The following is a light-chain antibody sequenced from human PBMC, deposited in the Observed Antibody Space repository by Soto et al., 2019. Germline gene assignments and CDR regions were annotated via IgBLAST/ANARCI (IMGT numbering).Light chain of an antibody. V-gene: IGKV3-11*01. J-gene: IGKJ5*01. Sequence: EVVLTQSPATLSLSPGERATLSCRASQRITSYLAWYQQRPGQAPRLLMYDATNRASGVPARFSGSKSGTDFTLTISSLQPEDFAVYYCQHRSIWPVSFGQGTRLEI. CDR3: QHRSIWPVS. CDR1: QRITSY. CDR2: DAT.